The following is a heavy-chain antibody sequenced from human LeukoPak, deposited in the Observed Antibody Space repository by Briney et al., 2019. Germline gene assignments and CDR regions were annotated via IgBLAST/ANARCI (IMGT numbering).Heavy chain of an antibody. D-gene: IGHD3-16*01. J-gene: IGHJ3*02. CDR2: IIPILGIA. Sequence: SVKVSCKASGGTFSSYAISWVRQAPGQGLEWMGRIIPILGIANYAQKFQGRVTITADKSTSTAYMELSSLRSEDTAVYYCARARTMITFGGVRHAFDIWGQGTLVTVSS. V-gene: IGHV1-69*04. CDR1: GGTFSSYA. CDR3: ARARTMITFGGVRHAFDI.